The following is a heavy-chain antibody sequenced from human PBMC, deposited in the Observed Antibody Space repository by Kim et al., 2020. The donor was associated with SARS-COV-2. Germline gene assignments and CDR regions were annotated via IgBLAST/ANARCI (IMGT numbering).Heavy chain of an antibody. D-gene: IGHD3-9*01. CDR2: IYYSGST. CDR1: GGSISSYY. Sequence: SETLSLTCTVSGGSISSYYWSWIRQPPGKGLEWIGYIYYSGSTNYNPSLKSRVTISVDTSKNQFSLKLSSVTAADTAVYYCAREKGHYDILTGYSNDAFDIWGQGTMVTVSS. V-gene: IGHV4-59*13. J-gene: IGHJ3*02. CDR3: AREKGHYDILTGYSNDAFDI.